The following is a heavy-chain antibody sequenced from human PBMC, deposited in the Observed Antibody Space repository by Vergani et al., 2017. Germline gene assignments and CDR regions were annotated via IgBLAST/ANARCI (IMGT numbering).Heavy chain of an antibody. CDR1: GFTFSSYW. V-gene: IGHV3-7*01. CDR3: ARDPEDRYYDILTGGWKQQLFDY. J-gene: IGHJ4*02. Sequence: EVQLVESGGGLVQPGGSLRLSCAASGFTFSSYWMSWVRQAPGKGLEWVANIKQDGSEKYYVDSVKGRFTIARDNAKNSLYLQMNSLRAEDTAVYYCARDPEDRYYDILTGGWKQQLFDYWGQGTLVTVSS. CDR2: IKQDGSEK. D-gene: IGHD3-9*01.